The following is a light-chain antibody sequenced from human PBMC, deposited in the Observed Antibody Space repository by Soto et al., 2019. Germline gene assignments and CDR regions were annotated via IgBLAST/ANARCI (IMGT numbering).Light chain of an antibody. CDR3: QQFGRSPPSWT. Sequence: ETVLTQSPGTLSLSPGERATLSCRASQSVSSNYLAWYQQKPGQAPRLLIYGASTRATGIPDRFSGSGSGTDFTLTISRLESEDFAVYCCQQFGRSPPSWTFGQGTKVEIK. J-gene: IGKJ1*01. CDR2: GAS. CDR1: QSVSSNY. V-gene: IGKV3-20*01.